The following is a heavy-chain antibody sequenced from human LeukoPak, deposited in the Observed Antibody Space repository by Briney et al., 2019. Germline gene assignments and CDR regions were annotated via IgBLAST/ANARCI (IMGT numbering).Heavy chain of an antibody. Sequence: PGGSLRLSCVASGFTFSSCSMTWVRQAPGKGLECVSTITPTADWTFYADSVKGRFSISRDNSKNTVYLQMNSLRAEDTAVYYCARDGVYYGMDVWGQGTTVTVSS. V-gene: IGHV3-23*01. CDR2: ITPTADWT. CDR1: GFTFSSCS. D-gene: IGHD3-16*01. J-gene: IGHJ6*02. CDR3: ARDGVYYGMDV.